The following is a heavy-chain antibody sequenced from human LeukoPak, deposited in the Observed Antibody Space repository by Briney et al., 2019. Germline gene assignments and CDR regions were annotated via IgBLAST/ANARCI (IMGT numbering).Heavy chain of an antibody. CDR1: GFTFSSYG. D-gene: IGHD2-15*01. CDR2: MWYDGTNK. V-gene: IGHV3-33*01. J-gene: IGHJ6*02. CDR3: ARYCSGGTCYSGMDV. Sequence: GGSLRLSCVASGFTFSSYGMHWVRQAPGKWLEWVALMWYDGTNKYYADSVKGRFTISRDNSKNTLFLQMNSLRDEDTAVYYCARYCSGGTCYSGMDVWGQGTSVTVSS.